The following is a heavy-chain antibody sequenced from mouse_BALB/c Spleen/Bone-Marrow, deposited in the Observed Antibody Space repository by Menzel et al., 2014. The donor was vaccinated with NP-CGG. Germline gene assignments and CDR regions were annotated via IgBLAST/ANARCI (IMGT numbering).Heavy chain of an antibody. CDR1: GFDFSRYW. CDR2: INPDSSTI. V-gene: IGHV4-1*02. D-gene: IGHD1-1*01. J-gene: IGHJ1*01. CDR3: ARLSYYGNLFV. Sequence: DVQLQESGGGLVQPGGSLKLSCAASGFDFSRYWMSWVRQVPGKGLEWIGEINPDSSTINYTPSLKDKFIISRDNARNTLYLQMSRVRSEDSALYYCARLSYYGNLFVWGAGTTVTVSS.